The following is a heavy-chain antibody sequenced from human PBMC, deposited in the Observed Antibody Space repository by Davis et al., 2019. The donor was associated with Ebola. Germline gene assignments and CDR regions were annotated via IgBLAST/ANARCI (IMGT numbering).Heavy chain of an antibody. D-gene: IGHD6-19*01. CDR3: ARAGIAVAEGWGNWFDP. V-gene: IGHV1-69*04. CDR1: GGTFSSYA. Sequence: SVKVSCKASGGTFSSYAISWVRQAPGQGLEWMGRIIPILGIANYAQKFQGRVTITADKSTSTAYMELSSLRSDDTAVYYCARAGIAVAEGWGNWFDPWGQGTLVTVSS. J-gene: IGHJ5*02. CDR2: IIPILGIA.